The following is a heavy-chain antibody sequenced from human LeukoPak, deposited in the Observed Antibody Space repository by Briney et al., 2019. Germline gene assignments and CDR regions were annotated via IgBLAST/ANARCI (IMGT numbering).Heavy chain of an antibody. V-gene: IGHV1-69*04. CDR3: ATPQLGYSSSWYYFDY. CDR1: GGTFSSYA. CDR2: IIPILGIA. Sequence: GSSVKVSCKASGGTFSSYAISWVRQAPGQGLEWMGRIIPILGIANYAQKFQGRVTITADKSTSTAYMELSGLRSEDTAVYYCATPQLGYSSSWYYFDYWGQGTLVTVSS. D-gene: IGHD6-13*01. J-gene: IGHJ4*02.